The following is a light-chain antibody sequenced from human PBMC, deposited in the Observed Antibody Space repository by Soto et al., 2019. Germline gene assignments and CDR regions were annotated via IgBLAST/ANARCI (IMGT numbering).Light chain of an antibody. CDR1: QSVSSTR. CDR3: QQYESSRWT. J-gene: IGKJ1*01. Sequence: EIVLVQSPGSLSLSPGERATPPSRARQSVSSTRLAWYQQQPCQTPRRLIYGASSRATGIPHKFSGRGSGTAFPLPIKRLEPDDFEEYCCQQYESSRWTFGQGPK. V-gene: IGKV3-20*01. CDR2: GAS.